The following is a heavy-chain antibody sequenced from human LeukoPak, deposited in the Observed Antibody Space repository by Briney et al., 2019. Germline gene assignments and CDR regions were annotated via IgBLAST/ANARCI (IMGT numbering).Heavy chain of an antibody. V-gene: IGHV3-48*01. D-gene: IGHD3-10*01. Sequence: GGSLRLSCAASGSTFSTYSMTWVRQAPGKGLEWVSYISSGSNTVDYADSVKGRFTISRDNAKNSLYLQMNSLRAEDTAVYYCARETYYAYDIWGQGTMVTVSS. CDR2: ISSGSNTV. CDR3: ARETYYAYDI. CDR1: GSTFSTYS. J-gene: IGHJ3*02.